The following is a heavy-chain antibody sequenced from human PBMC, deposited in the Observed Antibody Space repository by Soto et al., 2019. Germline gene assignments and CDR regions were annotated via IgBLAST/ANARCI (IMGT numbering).Heavy chain of an antibody. D-gene: IGHD2-2*01. CDR2: IYPGDSDT. CDR1: GYSFTSYW. CDR3: ALSLATGYCSSTSCVNYDY. V-gene: IGHV5-51*01. Sequence: HGESLKISCKGSGYSFTSYWIGWVRQMPGKGLEWMGIIYPGDSDTRYSPSFQGQVTISADKSISTAYLQWSSLKASDTAMYYCALSLATGYCSSTSCVNYDYWGQGTLVTVSS. J-gene: IGHJ4*02.